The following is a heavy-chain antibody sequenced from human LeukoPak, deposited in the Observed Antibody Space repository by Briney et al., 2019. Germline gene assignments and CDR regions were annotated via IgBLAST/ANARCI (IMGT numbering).Heavy chain of an antibody. CDR3: VGPDSQFDC. J-gene: IGHJ4*02. D-gene: IGHD3-10*01. V-gene: IGHV3-21*01. CDR2: ISANSLHI. CDR1: GFTFSDES. Sequence: GGSLRLSCAASGFTFSDESMNWVRQAPGKGLEWVSSISANSLHIFYADSVRGRFTISRDNAKNSLYLQMNNLRVEDTAVYYCVGPDSQFDCWGQGTLVTVSS.